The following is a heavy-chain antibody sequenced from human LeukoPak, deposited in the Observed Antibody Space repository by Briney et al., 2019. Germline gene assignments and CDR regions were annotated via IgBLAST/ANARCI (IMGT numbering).Heavy chain of an antibody. Sequence: GGSLRLSCAASGFTFSSYWMHWVRQAPGKGLVWVSRISADGSSTTYADSVKGRFTISRDNAKNTLYLQMNSLRAEDTAVYYCASSAIRGLLVPLGYWGQGTLVTVSS. J-gene: IGHJ4*02. CDR3: ASSAIRGLLVPLGY. CDR1: GFTFSSYW. CDR2: ISADGSST. V-gene: IGHV3-74*01. D-gene: IGHD3-10*01.